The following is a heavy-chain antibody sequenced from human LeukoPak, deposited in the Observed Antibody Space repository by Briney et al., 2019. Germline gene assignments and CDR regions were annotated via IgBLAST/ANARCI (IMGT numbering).Heavy chain of an antibody. CDR2: INAGNGNT. V-gene: IGHV1-3*01. CDR1: GYTFTSYA. CDR3: AREVAAAGVPD. D-gene: IGHD6-13*01. J-gene: IGHJ4*02. Sequence: ASVKVSCKASGYTFTSYATHWVRQAPGQRLEWMGWINAGNGNTKYSQKFQGRVTITRDTSASTAYMELSSLRSEDTAVYYCAREVAAAGVPDWGQGTLVTVSS.